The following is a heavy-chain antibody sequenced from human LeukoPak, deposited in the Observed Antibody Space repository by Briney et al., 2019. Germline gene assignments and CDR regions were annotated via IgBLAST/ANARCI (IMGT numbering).Heavy chain of an antibody. Sequence: GASVKVSCKASGYTFTSYGISWVRQAPGQGLEWMGWFSAYNGNTNYAQKLQGRVTMTTDTSTSTAYMELRSLRSDDTAVYYCARLVSLGLLPTNWFDPWGQGTLVTVSS. CDR3: ARLVSLGLLPTNWFDP. V-gene: IGHV1-18*01. CDR2: FSAYNGNT. CDR1: GYTFTSYG. J-gene: IGHJ5*02. D-gene: IGHD3-22*01.